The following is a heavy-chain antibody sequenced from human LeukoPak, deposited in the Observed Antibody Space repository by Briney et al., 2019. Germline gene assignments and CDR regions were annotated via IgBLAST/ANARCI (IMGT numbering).Heavy chain of an antibody. CDR3: ARDESRGPYYFDN. Sequence: GASVSVSFEASVYTFINYGISWVAQVPGQGREWMGWISAYNGKRNYAHNLQGRVTNTTDTYSSTANMELRTLRSDDTAVYYCARDESRGPYYFDNWGQGTLVTVSS. J-gene: IGHJ4*02. CDR2: ISAYNGKR. CDR1: VYTFINYG. V-gene: IGHV1-18*01.